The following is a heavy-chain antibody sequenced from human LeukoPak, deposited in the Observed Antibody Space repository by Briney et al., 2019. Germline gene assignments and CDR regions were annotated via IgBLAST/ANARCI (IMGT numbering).Heavy chain of an antibody. V-gene: IGHV4-59*13. D-gene: IGHD3-10*01. Sequence: PSETLSLTCTVSGVSITTYYWSWIRQPPGKGLEWIGYIYHSGSTNYNLSLKSRVTISVDASKNEFSLKLTSVTAADTAVYYCAREANYYGSGSYFEGTFDYWGQGSLVTVSS. CDR2: IYHSGST. CDR1: GVSITTYY. J-gene: IGHJ4*02. CDR3: AREANYYGSGSYFEGTFDY.